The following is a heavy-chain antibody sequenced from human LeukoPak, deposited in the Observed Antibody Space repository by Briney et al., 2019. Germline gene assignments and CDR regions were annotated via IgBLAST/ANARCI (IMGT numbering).Heavy chain of an antibody. V-gene: IGHV4-39*07. J-gene: IGHJ6*03. D-gene: IGHD3-3*01. CDR1: GGSISSSSYY. CDR2: IYYSGST. Sequence: SETLSLTCTVSGGSISSSSYYWGWIRQPPGKGLEWIGSIYYSGSTYYNPSLKSRVTISVDTSKNQFSLKLSSVTAADTAVYYCARGTYYDFWSGYYKGYYYYYMDVWGKGTTVTVSS. CDR3: ARGTYYDFWSGYYKGYYYYYMDV.